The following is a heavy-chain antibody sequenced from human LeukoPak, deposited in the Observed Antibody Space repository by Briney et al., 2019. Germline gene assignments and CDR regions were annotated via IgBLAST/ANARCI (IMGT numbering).Heavy chain of an antibody. D-gene: IGHD2-21*02. Sequence: SETLSLTCAVSGVAFNDYYWSWVRQTPGKGLEWIGEINHSGYTNDSPSLKSRVTLSIDTSRKQFSLNLRSVTVADTGIYYCTRMTAGHDYWGQGTLVTVSS. CDR3: TRMTAGHDY. CDR1: GVAFNDYY. CDR2: INHSGYT. J-gene: IGHJ4*02. V-gene: IGHV4-34*01.